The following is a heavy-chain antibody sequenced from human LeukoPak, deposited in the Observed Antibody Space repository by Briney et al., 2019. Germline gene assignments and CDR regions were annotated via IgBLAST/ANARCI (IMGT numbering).Heavy chain of an antibody. CDR3: ARGRASGDAYPVKSPFDI. D-gene: IGHD5-24*01. CDR2: INHTGRT. V-gene: IGHV4-34*01. J-gene: IGHJ3*02. Sequence: SETLSLTCAVYGGSFSGYYWSWIRQPPGKGLEWIGEINHTGRTNYNPSLKSRVTMSVDTSKNQFSLNLISVTAADTAVYFCARGRASGDAYPVKSPFDIWGQGTRVAVSS. CDR1: GGSFSGYY.